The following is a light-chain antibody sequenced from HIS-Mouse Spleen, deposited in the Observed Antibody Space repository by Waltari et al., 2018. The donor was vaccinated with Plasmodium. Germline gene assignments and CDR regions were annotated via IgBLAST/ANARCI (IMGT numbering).Light chain of an antibody. CDR2: AAS. CDR1: QSISSY. V-gene: IGKV1-39*01. CDR3: QQSYSTWT. J-gene: IGKJ1*01. Sequence: DIQMTQSPSSLSASGVDRVPITCPASQSISSYLNWYQQKPGKAPKLLIYAASSLQSGVPSRFSGSGSGTDFTLTISSLQPEYFATYYCQQSYSTWTFGQGTKVEIK.